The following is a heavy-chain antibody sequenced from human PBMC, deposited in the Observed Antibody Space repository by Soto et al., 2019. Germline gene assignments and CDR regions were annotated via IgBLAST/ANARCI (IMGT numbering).Heavy chain of an antibody. Sequence: GGSLVVACAASGFTFNTHGMHWVGQAPGKGLEWVAVIWYDGSQRYYADFVRGRFTISRDNSQNTLYLQMTSLRAEDTAVYYCARIDDYGDYVTDYWGQGALVTVSS. CDR1: GFTFNTHG. J-gene: IGHJ4*02. CDR3: ARIDDYGDYVTDY. D-gene: IGHD4-17*01. CDR2: IWYDGSQR. V-gene: IGHV3-33*01.